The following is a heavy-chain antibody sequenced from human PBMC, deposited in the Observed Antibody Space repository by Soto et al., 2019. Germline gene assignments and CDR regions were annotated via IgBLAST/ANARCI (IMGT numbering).Heavy chain of an antibody. V-gene: IGHV3-23*01. CDR3: AKDRLAGNFDY. Sequence: EVQVLDSGGGLVQPGGSLRLSCAASGFTFNNYAMNWVRQAPGKGLEWVATISATGGSTYYADSVKGRFTISRNNSKNTLYFQMNGRRVEDTAVYHCAKDRLAGNFDYWGQGTQVTVSS. J-gene: IGHJ4*02. CDR2: ISATGGST. CDR1: GFTFNNYA.